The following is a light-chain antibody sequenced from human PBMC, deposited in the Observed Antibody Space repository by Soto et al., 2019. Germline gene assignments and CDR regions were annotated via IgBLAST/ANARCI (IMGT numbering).Light chain of an antibody. CDR2: KDS. J-gene: IGLJ2*01. CDR1: ALPKQY. Sequence: SSELTQPPSVSVSPGQTARITCSGDALPKQYAYWYQQKPGQAPVLVIYKDSERPSGIPERFSGSSSGTTVTLTISGVQVEDEADYYCQSADSSGTYVVFGGGTKVTVL. CDR3: QSADSSGTYVV. V-gene: IGLV3-25*03.